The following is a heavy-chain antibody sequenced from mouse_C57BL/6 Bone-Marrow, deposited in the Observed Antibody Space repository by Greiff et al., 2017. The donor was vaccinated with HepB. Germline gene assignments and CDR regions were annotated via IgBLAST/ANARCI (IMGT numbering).Heavy chain of an antibody. D-gene: IGHD4-1*01. CDR1: GFTFSSYG. Sequence: DVKLVESGGDLVKPGGSLKLSCAASGFTFSSYGMSWVRQTPDKRLEWVATISSGGSYTYYPDSVKGRFTISRDNAKNTQYLQLSSLKSEDTAMYYCARHALGLDYWGQGTTLTVSS. CDR3: ARHALGLDY. CDR2: ISSGGSYT. V-gene: IGHV5-6*02. J-gene: IGHJ2*01.